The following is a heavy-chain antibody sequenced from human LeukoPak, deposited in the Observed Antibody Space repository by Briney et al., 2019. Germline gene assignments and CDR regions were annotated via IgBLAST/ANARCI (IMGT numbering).Heavy chain of an antibody. V-gene: IGHV4/OR15-8*01. CDR1: DTSISNNW. Sequence: SETLSLTCDVSDTSISNNWWSWVRQSPGKGLEWIGEIFHRGIPNYNPSLKSRVTMSIDTSKNQLSLNVNSVTAADTAVYYCARDLNKDGYNYYYYYMDVWGKGTTVTISS. D-gene: IGHD5-24*01. CDR2: IFHRGIP. CDR3: ARDLNKDGYNYYYYYMDV. J-gene: IGHJ6*03.